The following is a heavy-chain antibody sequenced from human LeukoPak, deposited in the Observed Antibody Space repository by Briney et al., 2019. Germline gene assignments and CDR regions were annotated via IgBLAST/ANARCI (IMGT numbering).Heavy chain of an antibody. CDR2: IWYDGSNK. CDR3: ARVFGGNYPRFDP. CDR1: GFTFSSYD. V-gene: IGHV3-33*01. J-gene: IGHJ5*02. D-gene: IGHD4/OR15-4a*01. Sequence: GRSLRLSCAASGFTFSSYDMHWVRQAPGKGLEWVAVIWYDGSNKYYPDSVKGRFTISRDNSKNTLYLQMNSLRAEDTAVYYCARVFGGNYPRFDPWGQGTLVTVSS.